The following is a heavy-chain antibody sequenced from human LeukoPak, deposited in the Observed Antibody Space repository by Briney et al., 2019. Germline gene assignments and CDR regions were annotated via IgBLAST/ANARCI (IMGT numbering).Heavy chain of an antibody. D-gene: IGHD2-2*01. Sequence: GASVKVSCKASGGTFSSYAISWVRQAPGQGLEWMGGIIPIFGTANYAQKFQGRVTITADESTSTASMELSSLRSEDTAVYYCAIELGGYCSSTSCYSTDWGQGTLVTVSS. CDR3: AIELGGYCSSTSCYSTD. V-gene: IGHV1-69*13. J-gene: IGHJ4*02. CDR1: GGTFSSYA. CDR2: IIPIFGTA.